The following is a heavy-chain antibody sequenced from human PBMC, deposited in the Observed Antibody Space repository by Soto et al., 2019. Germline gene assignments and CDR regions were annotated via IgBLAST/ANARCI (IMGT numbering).Heavy chain of an antibody. D-gene: IGHD3-22*01. CDR1: GGSISSSSYY. V-gene: IGHV4-39*01. CDR2: IYYSGST. J-gene: IGHJ4*02. Sequence: QLQLQESGPGLVKPSETLSLTCTVSGGSISSSSYYWGWIRQPPGKGLEWIGSIYYSGSTYYNPSLKSRVTISEDTSTTQFSRKLGSVTAADTAVYYWARGGGAPTYYYDSRGYYPFDYWGQGTLVTVSS. CDR3: ARGGGAPTYYYDSRGYYPFDY.